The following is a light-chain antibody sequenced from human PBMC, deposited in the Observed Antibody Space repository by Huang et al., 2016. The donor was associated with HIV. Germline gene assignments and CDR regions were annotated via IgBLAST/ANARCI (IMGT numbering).Light chain of an antibody. Sequence: EIVLTQSPATLSLSPGERATLSCRATQSIRNRYLAWFQQKPGLAPRLLIYDASHRDTGIPDRFSGGGSGTDFTLTISRLEPEDFAVYYCQQYGSSSYTFGQGTKLELK. V-gene: IGKV3D-20*01. CDR1: QSIRNRY. CDR3: QQYGSSSYT. J-gene: IGKJ2*01. CDR2: DAS.